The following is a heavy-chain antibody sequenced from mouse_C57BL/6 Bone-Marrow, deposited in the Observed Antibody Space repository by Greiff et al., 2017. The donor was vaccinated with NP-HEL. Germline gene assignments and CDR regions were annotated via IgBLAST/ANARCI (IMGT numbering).Heavy chain of an antibody. Sequence: EVKLMESGGGLVKPGGSLKLSCAASGFTFSSYTMSWVRQTPEKRLEWVATISGGGGNTYYPDSVKGRFTISRDNAKNTLYLQMSSLRSEDTALYYCARQGYYSKFAYWGQGTLVTVSA. CDR3: ARQGYYSKFAY. V-gene: IGHV5-9*01. J-gene: IGHJ3*01. CDR2: ISGGGGNT. CDR1: GFTFSSYT. D-gene: IGHD2-5*01.